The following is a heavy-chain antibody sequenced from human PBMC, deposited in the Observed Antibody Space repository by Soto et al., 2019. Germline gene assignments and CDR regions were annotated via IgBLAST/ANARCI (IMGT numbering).Heavy chain of an antibody. CDR2: TSYDGSDK. CDR1: GFTFRSYV. Sequence: QVQLVESGGGVVQPGTSLRVSCVGSGFTFRSYVIHWVRQAPGKGLEWVALTSYDGSDKYYDDSVRGRFTFSRDNSRNTVDLQMDSLRLEDTALYYCARWGTTGGLDVWGQGTLVSVSS. CDR3: ARWGTTGGLDV. V-gene: IGHV3-30*19. D-gene: IGHD3-16*01. J-gene: IGHJ1*01.